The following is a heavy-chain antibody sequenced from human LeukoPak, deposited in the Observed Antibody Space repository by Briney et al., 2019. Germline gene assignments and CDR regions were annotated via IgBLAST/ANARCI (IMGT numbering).Heavy chain of an antibody. CDR3: ARGYCSSTSCLLYFDY. CDR2: INTDGSST. V-gene: IGHV3-74*01. Sequence: PGGSLRLSCAASGFTFSSYWMHWVRQAPGKGLVWVSRINTDGSSTSYADSVKGRFTISRDNAKNTLYLQMNSLRAEDTAVYYCARGYCSSTSCLLYFDYWGQGTLVTVSS. D-gene: IGHD2-2*01. CDR1: GFTFSSYW. J-gene: IGHJ4*02.